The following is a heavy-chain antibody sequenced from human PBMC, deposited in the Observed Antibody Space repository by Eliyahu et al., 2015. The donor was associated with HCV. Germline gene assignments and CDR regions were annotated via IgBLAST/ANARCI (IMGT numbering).Heavy chain of an antibody. CDR3: VRSDNGVKWGAFDI. Sequence: EMQLVESGGGSAQPGKSLRLSCAASGFIFGAYWMHWVRLDPGRGLXWGSGIXTDGTRKTSADSVEGRFSISRDNAKNTVHLQMNSLRAEDTGLYFCVRSDNGVKWGAFDIWGQGTMVTVXS. CDR2: IXTDGTRK. V-gene: IGHV3-74*01. CDR1: GFIFGAYW. J-gene: IGHJ3*02. D-gene: IGHD4/OR15-4a*01.